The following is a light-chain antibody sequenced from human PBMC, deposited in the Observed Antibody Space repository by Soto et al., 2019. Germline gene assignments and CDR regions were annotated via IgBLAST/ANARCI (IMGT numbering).Light chain of an antibody. CDR2: GAS. CDR3: QQYVSLPVT. J-gene: IGKJ5*01. CDR1: QSISRS. V-gene: IGKV3-20*01. Sequence: EIVLTQSPAILSVSPGERATLSCRASQSISRSLAWYQQKPGQAPRLLIYGASSRATDIPYRFSGSGSGTDFTLTISRLEPEDFALYYCQQYVSLPVTFGQGTRLEIK.